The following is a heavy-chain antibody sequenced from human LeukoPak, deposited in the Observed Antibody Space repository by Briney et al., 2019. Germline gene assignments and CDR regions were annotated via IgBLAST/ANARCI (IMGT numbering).Heavy chain of an antibody. Sequence: GGSLRLSCAASGFTFRMHGMNWVRQAPGKGLEWVSSISASGGSTYHADSVKGRFTISRDNSKNTLYLQMNSLGAEDTAVYFCAKEQRGYSGYAVGSWFDPWGQGTLVTVSS. CDR2: ISASGGST. D-gene: IGHD5-12*01. J-gene: IGHJ5*02. CDR1: GFTFRMHG. CDR3: AKEQRGYSGYAVGSWFDP. V-gene: IGHV3-23*01.